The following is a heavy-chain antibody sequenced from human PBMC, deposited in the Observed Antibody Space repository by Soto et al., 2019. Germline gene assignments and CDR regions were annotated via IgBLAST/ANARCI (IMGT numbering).Heavy chain of an antibody. CDR2: ISWNSGSI. CDR3: AKVMVATYYYYGMDV. J-gene: IGHJ6*02. CDR1: GFTFDDYA. Sequence: GGSLRLSCAASGFTFDDYAMHWVRQAPGKGLEWVSGISWNSGSIGYADSVKGRFTISRDNAKNSLYLQMNSLRAEDTALYYCAKVMVATYYYYGMDVWGQGTTVTVSS. V-gene: IGHV3-9*01. D-gene: IGHD5-12*01.